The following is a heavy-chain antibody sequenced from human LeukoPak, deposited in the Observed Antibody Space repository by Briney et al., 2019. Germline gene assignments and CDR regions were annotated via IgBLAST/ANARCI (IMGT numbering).Heavy chain of an antibody. Sequence: PGGSLRLSCAASGFTFSSYWMSWVRQAPGKGLEWVANIKEDGREKYYVDSMKGRFTISRDNSKNTLYLQMNSLRTEDTAVYYCAKPGGAYCDDDCYSYYFDSWGQGTLVTVPS. D-gene: IGHD2-21*02. CDR3: AKPGGAYCDDDCYSYYFDS. CDR1: GFTFSSYW. V-gene: IGHV3-7*01. J-gene: IGHJ4*02. CDR2: IKEDGREK.